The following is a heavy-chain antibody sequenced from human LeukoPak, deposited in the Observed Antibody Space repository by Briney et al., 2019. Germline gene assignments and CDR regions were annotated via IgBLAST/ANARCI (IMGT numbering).Heavy chain of an antibody. D-gene: IGHD3-10*01. CDR1: GFTFSSYG. J-gene: IGHJ5*02. CDR2: IRYDGSNK. CDR3: AKDGGNYYGSGSRNWFDP. V-gene: IGHV3-30*02. Sequence: GGSLRLSCAASGFTFSSYGMHWVRQAPGKGLEWVAFIRYDGSNKYYADSVKGRFTISRDNSKNTLYLQMNSLRAEDTAVYYCAKDGGNYYGSGSRNWFDPWGQGTLVTVSS.